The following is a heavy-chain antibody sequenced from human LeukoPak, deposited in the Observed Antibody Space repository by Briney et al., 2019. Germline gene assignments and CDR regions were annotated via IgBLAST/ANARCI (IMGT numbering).Heavy chain of an antibody. Sequence: PGGFLRHSCAAPGFTLSRYAMTLVRQAPGEGLQWGSAISGSGGSTYYADSVKGRFTISRDNSKNTLYLQMNSLRAEDTAVYYCAKLSAVVMVVATVDYWGQGTLVTVSS. CDR3: AKLSAVVMVVATVDY. CDR2: ISGSGGST. V-gene: IGHV3-23*01. J-gene: IGHJ4*02. CDR1: GFTLSRYA. D-gene: IGHD2-15*01.